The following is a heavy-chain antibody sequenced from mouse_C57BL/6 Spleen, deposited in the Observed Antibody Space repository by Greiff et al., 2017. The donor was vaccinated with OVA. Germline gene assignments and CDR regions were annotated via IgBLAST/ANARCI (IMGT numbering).Heavy chain of an antibody. CDR3: ARYGDYDEMDY. J-gene: IGHJ4*01. CDR2: IYPGDGDT. Sequence: QVQLQQSGPELVKPGASVKISCKASGYAFSSSWMNWVKQRPGKGLEWIGRIYPGDGDTNYNGKFKGKATLTADKSSSTAYMQLSSLTSEDSAVYFCARYGDYDEMDYWGQGTSVTVAS. D-gene: IGHD2-3*01. CDR1: GYAFSSSW. V-gene: IGHV1-82*01.